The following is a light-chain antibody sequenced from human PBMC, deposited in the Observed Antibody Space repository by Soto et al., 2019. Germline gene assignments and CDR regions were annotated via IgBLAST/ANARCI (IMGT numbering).Light chain of an antibody. Sequence: QSALTQPRSVSGSPGQSVTISCTGTSSDVGAYKYVSWYQQHPGKAPKLMIYDVNKRPSGVPDRFSGSKSGNTASLTISGLQAEDEADYFCCSYAGSPYVLGTGTKVTVL. V-gene: IGLV2-11*01. J-gene: IGLJ1*01. CDR1: SSDVGAYKY. CDR2: DVN. CDR3: CSYAGSPYV.